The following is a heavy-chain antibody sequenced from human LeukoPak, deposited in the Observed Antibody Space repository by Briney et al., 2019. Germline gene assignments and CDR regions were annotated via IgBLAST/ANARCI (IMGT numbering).Heavy chain of an antibody. V-gene: IGHV3-7*01. CDR3: ARDTLGEGEDANYAVYYFDY. CDR2: IKQDGNEK. Sequence: PGGSLRLSCAASGFRFNTYWMSCVRQAPGEGLEWVANIKQDGNEKYYADSVKGRFTISRDNGKNSLDLQMNSLRADDTAVYYCARDTLGEGEDANYAVYYFDYWGQGTVVTVSS. J-gene: IGHJ4*02. CDR1: GFRFNTYW. D-gene: IGHD4/OR15-4a*01.